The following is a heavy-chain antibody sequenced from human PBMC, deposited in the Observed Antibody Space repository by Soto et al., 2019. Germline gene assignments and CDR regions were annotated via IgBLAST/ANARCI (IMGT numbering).Heavy chain of an antibody. CDR1: GYTFTSYA. CDR3: AKIPPGYSYGYFYFDY. Sequence: ASVKVSCKASGYTFTSYAMHWVRQAPGQRLEWMGWINAGNGNTKYSQKFQGRFTISRDNSKNTLYLQMNSLRAEDTAVYYCAKIPPGYSYGYFYFDYWGQGTLVTVSS. V-gene: IGHV1-3*01. D-gene: IGHD5-18*01. J-gene: IGHJ4*02. CDR2: INAGNGNT.